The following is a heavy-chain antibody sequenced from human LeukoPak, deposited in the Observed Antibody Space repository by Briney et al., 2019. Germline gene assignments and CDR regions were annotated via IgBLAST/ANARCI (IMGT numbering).Heavy chain of an antibody. CDR1: GYSFPSYW. J-gene: IGHJ4*02. CDR2: IYPGDSDT. D-gene: IGHD2-2*01. CDR3: ARSVLHCSITSCYFDY. V-gene: IGHV5-51*01. Sequence: GESLKISCKGSGYSFPSYWIAWVRQMPGKGLEWMGMIYPGDSDTRYRPAFQGQVTISADKSISTAYLQWSSLKASDTAMYYCARSVLHCSITSCYFDYWGQGTLVTVSS.